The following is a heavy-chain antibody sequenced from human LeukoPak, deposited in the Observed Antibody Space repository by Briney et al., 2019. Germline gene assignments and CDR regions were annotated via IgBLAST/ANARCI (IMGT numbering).Heavy chain of an antibody. CDR3: ARGGYSYGSDFYYYGMDV. CDR2: INAGNGNT. CDR1: GYTFTSYA. D-gene: IGHD5-18*01. J-gene: IGHJ6*02. V-gene: IGHV1-3*01. Sequence: GASVKVSCKASGYTFTSYAMHWVRQAPGQRLEWMGWINAGNGNTKYSQKFQGRVTITRDTSASTAHMELSSLRSEDTAVYYCARGGYSYGSDFYYYGMDVWGQGTTVTVSS.